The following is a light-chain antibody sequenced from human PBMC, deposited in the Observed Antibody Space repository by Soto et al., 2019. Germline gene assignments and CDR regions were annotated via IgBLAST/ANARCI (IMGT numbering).Light chain of an antibody. CDR1: QSVISSY. Sequence: THSPGPLSLSTGDRATLSWDASQSVISSYLAWYQQKNGQAPSLLIYGASTRATGIPARFSGSGYGTEVNLTVSSLQSEDFAVYSCQQYHNWPLTFGGGTKVDIK. CDR3: QQYHNWPLT. V-gene: IGKV3-15*01. J-gene: IGKJ4*01. CDR2: GAS.